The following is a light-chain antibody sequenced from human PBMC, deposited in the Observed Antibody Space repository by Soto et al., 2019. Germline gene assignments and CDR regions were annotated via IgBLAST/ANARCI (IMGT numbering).Light chain of an antibody. CDR1: QSVSSSY. J-gene: IGKJ1*01. Sequence: EIVLTQSPGTLSLSPGERATLSCRASQSVSSSYLAWYQQKPGQAPRLLIYGASSRATGIPDRFSGSGSGTDLPVTISRLEPEDFAVYYCQQYGSSPPWTFGQGTKVEIK. CDR3: QQYGSSPPWT. V-gene: IGKV3-20*01. CDR2: GAS.